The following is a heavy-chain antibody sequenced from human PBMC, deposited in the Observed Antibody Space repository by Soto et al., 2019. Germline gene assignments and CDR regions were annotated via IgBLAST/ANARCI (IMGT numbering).Heavy chain of an antibody. V-gene: IGHV3-48*01. D-gene: IGHD6-13*01. J-gene: IGHJ5*02. Sequence: PGGSLRLSCAASGFTFNRYAMSWVRQAPGKGLEWVSYISSSSSTIYYADSVKGRFTISRDNAKNSLYLQMNSLRAEDTAVYYCARHPERIAEIGWFDPWGQGTLVTVSS. CDR2: ISSSSSTI. CDR3: ARHPERIAEIGWFDP. CDR1: GFTFNRYA.